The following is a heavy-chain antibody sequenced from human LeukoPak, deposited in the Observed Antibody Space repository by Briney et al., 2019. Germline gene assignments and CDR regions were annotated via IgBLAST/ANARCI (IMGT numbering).Heavy chain of an antibody. D-gene: IGHD1-26*01. V-gene: IGHV3-7*01. CDR1: GFTFSISW. Sequence: GSLRLSCVASGFTFSISWVTWVRQAPGKGLEWVAKIDKHGNGKYYVDSVKGRFAISRDYATNSVFLQMNSLRVEDTSVYYCARDAGWGYYDLWGQGTPVTVSS. CDR2: IDKHGNGK. CDR3: ARDAGWGYYDL. J-gene: IGHJ4*02.